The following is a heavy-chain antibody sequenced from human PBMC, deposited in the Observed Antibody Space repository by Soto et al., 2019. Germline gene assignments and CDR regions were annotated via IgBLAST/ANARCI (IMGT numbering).Heavy chain of an antibody. CDR2: XXXXXRNK. J-gene: IGHJ4*02. CDR1: GFTFSSYA. Sequence: QVQLVESGGGVVQPGRSLRLSCAASGFTFSSYAMHWVRXAPGXXXXXVXXXXXXXRNKYYADSVKGRFTISRXNSKNXLXXXXXXXXXXXXXXXXXXXXXXXXXXXXXXXXXXXGYXDYWGQGTLVTVSS. CDR3: XXXXXXXXXXXXXXXXXXGYXDY. V-gene: IGHV3-30*01.